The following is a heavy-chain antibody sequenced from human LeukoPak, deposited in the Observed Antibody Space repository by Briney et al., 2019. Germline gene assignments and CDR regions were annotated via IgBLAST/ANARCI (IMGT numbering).Heavy chain of an antibody. CDR3: ATVYYDFWSGYPHDAFDI. V-gene: IGHV3-48*01. Sequence: PGGSLRLSCAASGFTFSSYSVNWVRQAPGKGLEWVSYISSSSSTIYYADSVKGRFTISRDNAKNSLYLQMNSLRAEDTAVYYCATVYYDFWSGYPHDAFDIWGQGTMVTVSS. CDR2: ISSSSSTI. J-gene: IGHJ3*02. D-gene: IGHD3-3*01. CDR1: GFTFSSYS.